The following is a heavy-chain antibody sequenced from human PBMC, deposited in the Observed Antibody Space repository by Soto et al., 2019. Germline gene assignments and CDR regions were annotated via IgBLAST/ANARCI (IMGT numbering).Heavy chain of an antibody. J-gene: IGHJ6*02. CDR3: VKDLFGLDV. Sequence: LRLSCSASGFAFPNYAMQWVRQAPGKGLQFVSTISSNGGSTDYTDSVKGRFTISRDNSKKTLYLQMASLKTEDTAVYYCVKDLFGLDVWGQGTPVTVSS. D-gene: IGHD3-3*01. CDR1: GFAFPNYA. V-gene: IGHV3-64D*06. CDR2: ISSNGGST.